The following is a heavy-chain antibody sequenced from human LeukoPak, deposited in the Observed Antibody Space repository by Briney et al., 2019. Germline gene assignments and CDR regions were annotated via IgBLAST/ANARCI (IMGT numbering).Heavy chain of an antibody. Sequence: GGSLRLSCAASGFTFSSYAMSWVRQAPGKGLEWVSGISGSGASTYYADSVKGRFTISRDSSKNTLYLQMNSLRAEDTAVYYCAKEYCDSTSCYLGWFDPWGQGTLVTVSS. CDR3: AKEYCDSTSCYLGWFDP. J-gene: IGHJ5*02. CDR1: GFTFSSYA. CDR2: ISGSGAST. D-gene: IGHD2-2*01. V-gene: IGHV3-23*01.